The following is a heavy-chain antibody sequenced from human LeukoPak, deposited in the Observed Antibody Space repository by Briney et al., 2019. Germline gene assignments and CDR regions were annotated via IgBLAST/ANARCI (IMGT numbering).Heavy chain of an antibody. J-gene: IGHJ4*02. V-gene: IGHV4-59*08. CDR3: ATYSSSWYSFDY. Sequence: SETLSLTCTVSGGSISSYYWSWIRQPPGKGLEWIGYIYYSGSTNYNPSLKSRVTISVDTSKNQFSLKLTSVTAADTAVYYCATYSSSWYSFDYWGQGTQVTVSS. CDR2: IYYSGST. CDR1: GGSISSYY. D-gene: IGHD6-13*01.